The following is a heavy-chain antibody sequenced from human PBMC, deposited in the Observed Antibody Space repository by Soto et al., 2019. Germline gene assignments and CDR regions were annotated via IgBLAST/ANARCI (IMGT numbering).Heavy chain of an antibody. J-gene: IGHJ4*02. D-gene: IGHD6-19*01. V-gene: IGHV3-21*01. CDR3: AKGGRQWLVTSDFNY. CDR1: GFTFSTSS. Sequence: PGGSLRLSCAASGFTFSTSSMNWVRQAPGKGLEWVSSISGSSDYIDYADSVKGRFTISRDSSKDSVSLEMTSLRAEDTAVYYCAKGGRQWLVTSDFNYWGQGALVTVSS. CDR2: ISGSSDYI.